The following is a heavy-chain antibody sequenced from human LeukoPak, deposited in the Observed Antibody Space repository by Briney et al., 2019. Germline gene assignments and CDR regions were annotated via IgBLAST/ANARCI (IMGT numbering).Heavy chain of an antibody. V-gene: IGHV3-48*02. CDR3: ARDRLWAFDI. J-gene: IGHJ3*02. Sequence: GGSLRLSCAASGFTFSSYSLNWVRQAPGKGLEWVSYISDSTTIHYADSVKGRFTISRDNAKNSLYLQMNSLRDEDTAVYYCARDRLWAFDIWGQGTVVTVSS. CDR1: GFTFSSYS. CDR2: ISDSTTI.